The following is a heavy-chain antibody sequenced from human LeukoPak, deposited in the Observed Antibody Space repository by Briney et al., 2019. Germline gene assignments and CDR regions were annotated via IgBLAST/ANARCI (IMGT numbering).Heavy chain of an antibody. CDR1: GFTFDDYA. Sequence: AGGSLRLSCAASGFTFDDYAMHWVRQAPGKGLEWVSGISWNSGSIGYADSVKGRFTISRDNAKNSLYLQMNSLRAEDTALYYCARVMEDCTNGVCQIYYYYGMDVWGQGTTVTVSS. CDR3: ARVMEDCTNGVCQIYYYYGMDV. V-gene: IGHV3-9*01. J-gene: IGHJ6*02. CDR2: ISWNSGSI. D-gene: IGHD2-8*01.